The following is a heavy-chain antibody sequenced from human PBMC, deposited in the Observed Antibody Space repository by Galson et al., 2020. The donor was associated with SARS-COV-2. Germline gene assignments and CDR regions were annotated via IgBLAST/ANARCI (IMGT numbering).Heavy chain of an antibody. Sequence: SQTLSLTCAVYGGSFTGYSWTWIRQPPGKGLEWIGDISPSGRTNYNPSLKSRVTMSVDTSMNQFSLRLSSVTAADTAVYYCARGRTEITMIIVVFTSSSINFDNWSQGTLVTVSS. J-gene: IGHJ4*02. D-gene: IGHD3-22*01. V-gene: IGHV4-34*01. CDR3: ARGRTEITMIIVVFTSSSINFDN. CDR2: ISPSGRT. CDR1: GGSFTGYS.